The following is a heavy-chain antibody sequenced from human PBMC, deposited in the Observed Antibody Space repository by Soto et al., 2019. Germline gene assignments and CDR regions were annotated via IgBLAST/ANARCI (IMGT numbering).Heavy chain of an antibody. V-gene: IGHV4-38-2*01. CDR2: IYHSGST. D-gene: IGHD3-16*01. Sequence: SEPLSLPCAVSVYSISSCYYCGCARQPPGKGLEWIGSIYHSGSTYYNPSLKSRVTISVDTSKNQFSLKLSSVTAADTAVYYCARAPRDKTFFCGMDVWGQGTMVTVSS. J-gene: IGHJ6*02. CDR3: ARAPRDKTFFCGMDV. CDR1: VYSISSCYY.